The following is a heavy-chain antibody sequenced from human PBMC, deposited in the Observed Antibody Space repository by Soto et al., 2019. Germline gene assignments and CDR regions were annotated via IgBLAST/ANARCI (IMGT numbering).Heavy chain of an antibody. J-gene: IGHJ6*03. Sequence: GGSLKLSCAASGFTFSSYWLHWVRQAPGKGLGWFSRFNSDGSSTSYGDSVKGRFTISRDNAKNTLYLQMNSLRAEDTAVYYCARDRSSGWLRYYYYMDVWGKGTTVTVSS. CDR3: ARDRSSGWLRYYYYMDV. CDR2: FNSDGSST. V-gene: IGHV3-74*01. D-gene: IGHD6-19*01. CDR1: GFTFSSYW.